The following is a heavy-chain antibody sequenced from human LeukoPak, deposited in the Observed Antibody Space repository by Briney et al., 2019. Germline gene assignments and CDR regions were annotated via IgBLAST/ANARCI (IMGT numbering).Heavy chain of an antibody. D-gene: IGHD4-11*01. CDR3: TRDTTRDY. V-gene: IGHV4-38-2*01. J-gene: IGHJ4*02. Sequence: PSETLSLTCAVSGYSISSGYYWGWIRQPPGKGLAWIGSINHSGSTYYNPSLKSRVTILVDTSKNQFSLKLTSVTAADTAVYYCTRDTTRDYWGQGTLVTVSS. CDR1: GYSISSGYY. CDR2: INHSGST.